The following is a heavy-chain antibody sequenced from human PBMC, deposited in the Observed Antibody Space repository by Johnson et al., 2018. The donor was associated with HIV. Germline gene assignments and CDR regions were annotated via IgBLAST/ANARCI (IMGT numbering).Heavy chain of an antibody. CDR1: GFTFSSYA. V-gene: IGHV3-30-3*01. CDR3: ASTGYSSGWYWDAFDI. Sequence: QVQLVESGGGVVQPGRSLRLSCAASGFTFSSYAMHWVRQAPGKGLEWVAVISYDGSNKYYADYVTGRFTISRDNSKNTLYLQMNSLRAEDTAVYYCASTGYSSGWYWDAFDIWGQGTMVTVSS. J-gene: IGHJ3*02. D-gene: IGHD6-19*01. CDR2: ISYDGSNK.